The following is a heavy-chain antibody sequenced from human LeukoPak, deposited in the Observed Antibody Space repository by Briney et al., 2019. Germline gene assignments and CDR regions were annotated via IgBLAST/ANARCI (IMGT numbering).Heavy chain of an antibody. CDR1: GDSISGRRYY. J-gene: IGHJ4*02. D-gene: IGHD5-12*01. Sequence: SETLSLTCTVSGDSISGRRYYWGWIRQPPGKGLEWIGSVHYSGNTYYNPSLNSRVTMSVETSKSHFSLKLTSLTAADTAVYYCARYPLVADNEHDYRGKGTQVTVSS. CDR2: VHYSGNT. CDR3: ARYPLVADNEHDY. V-gene: IGHV4-39*02.